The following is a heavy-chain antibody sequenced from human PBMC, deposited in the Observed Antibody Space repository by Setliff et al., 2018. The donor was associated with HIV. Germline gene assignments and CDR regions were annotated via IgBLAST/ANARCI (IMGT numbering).Heavy chain of an antibody. CDR2: IYVGGSV. J-gene: IGHJ4*02. D-gene: IGHD6-19*01. V-gene: IGHV4-61*09. CDR3: ATLQSSGWPHGIEY. Sequence: PSETLSLTCTVSGGSMNSDSYSWTWLRQPAGKGPELIGHIYVGGSVIYNPSLASRVTISMVPSKNQFSLDLSSVTAADTAVYYCATLQSSGWPHGIEYWGQGTLVTVSS. CDR1: GGSMNSDSYS.